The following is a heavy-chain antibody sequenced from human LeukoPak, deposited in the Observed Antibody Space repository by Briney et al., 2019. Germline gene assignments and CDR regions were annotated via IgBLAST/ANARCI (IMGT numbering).Heavy chain of an antibody. J-gene: IGHJ4*02. CDR2: IYYSGGNT. Sequence: GGSLRLSCAASGFMFSNFAMSWVRQAPGKGLEWVSTIYYSGGNTYSADSVKGRFTISRDNAKNTLYLQMNSLRDEDTAVYYCAKDQGQAVVPRRFDYWGQGTLVTVSS. CDR3: AKDQGQAVVPRRFDY. CDR1: GFMFSNFA. V-gene: IGHV3-23*01. D-gene: IGHD2-2*01.